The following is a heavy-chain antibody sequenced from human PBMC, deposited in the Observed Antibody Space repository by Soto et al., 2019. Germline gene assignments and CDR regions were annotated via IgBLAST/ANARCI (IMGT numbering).Heavy chain of an antibody. CDR3: ARHIMVATIRRAFDY. CDR2: ISSSGSTI. Sequence: GGSLRLSCAASGFTFSDYYMSWIRQAPGKGLEWVSYISSSGSTIYYADSVKGRFTISRDNAKNSLYLQMNSLRAEDTAVYYCARHIMVATIRRAFDYWGQGTLVTVSS. J-gene: IGHJ4*02. V-gene: IGHV3-11*01. D-gene: IGHD5-12*01. CDR1: GFTFSDYY.